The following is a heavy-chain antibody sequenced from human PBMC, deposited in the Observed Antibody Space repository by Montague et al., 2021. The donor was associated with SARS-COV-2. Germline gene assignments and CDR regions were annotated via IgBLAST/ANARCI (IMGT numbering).Heavy chain of an antibody. V-gene: IGHV6-1*01. CDR2: TYYRSMRKS. D-gene: IGHD6-13*01. Sequence: CAISGDSVSSNSATWNWIRQSPSRGLEWLGRTYYRSMRKSDYARXVKSRIAISPDTSKNQFSLQLSSVTPEDTALYYCVRGIEAAGSYDYWGQGTLVTVSS. CDR3: VRGIEAAGSYDY. J-gene: IGHJ4*02. CDR1: GDSVSSNSAT.